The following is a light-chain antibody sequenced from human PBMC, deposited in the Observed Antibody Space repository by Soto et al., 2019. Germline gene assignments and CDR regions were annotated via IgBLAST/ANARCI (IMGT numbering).Light chain of an antibody. Sequence: DIVMTQSPLSLPVTPGEPASISCRSSQSLLQSNGYNYLDWYLQKPGQSPQLLIYLGSNRASGVPDRFSGSGSGTDFTLKISRVEAEDVGVYYCMQALQTPLTFGGGTKVEIK. V-gene: IGKV2-28*01. CDR1: QSLLQSNGYNY. CDR3: MQALQTPLT. CDR2: LGS. J-gene: IGKJ4*01.